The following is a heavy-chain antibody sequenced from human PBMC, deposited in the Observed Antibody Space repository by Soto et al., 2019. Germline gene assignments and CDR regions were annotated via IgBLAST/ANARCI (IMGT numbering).Heavy chain of an antibody. Sequence: PSATMSLTSAVSGGSVSSTSYYWTWIRQPNGQGLEWIGYIHYSGSTNYNPSLQSRVTISVDTSKNHFSLELTSVTAADTAMYFCEGRLDKVPSSVLWWVPGDQG. D-gene: IGHD2-8*02. CDR2: IHYSGST. V-gene: IGHV4-61*10. CDR1: GGSVSSTSYY. J-gene: IGHJ5*02. CDR3: EGRLDKVPSSVLWWVP.